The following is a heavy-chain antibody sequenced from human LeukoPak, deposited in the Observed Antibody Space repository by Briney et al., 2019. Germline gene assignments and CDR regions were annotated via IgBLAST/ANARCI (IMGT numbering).Heavy chain of an antibody. D-gene: IGHD6-19*01. CDR2: ISGDGGST. V-gene: IGHV3-43*02. J-gene: IGHJ6*02. CDR3: AKDETANKQWSDYYYGMDV. CDR1: GXTFDDYA. Sequence: GGSLRLSCAASGXTFDDYAMHWVRQAPGKGLECVSLISGDGGSTYYADSVKGRFTISRDNSKNSLYLQMNSLRTEDTALYYCAKDETANKQWSDYYYGMDVWGQGTTVTVSS.